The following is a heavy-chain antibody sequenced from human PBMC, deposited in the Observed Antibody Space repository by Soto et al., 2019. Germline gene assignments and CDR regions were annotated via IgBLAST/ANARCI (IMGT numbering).Heavy chain of an antibody. CDR2: ISAYNANT. CDR1: GYTFTSYG. J-gene: IGHJ4*02. Sequence: ASVKVSCKASGYTFTSYGISWVRQAPGQGLEWMGWISAYNANTNYAQKLQGRVTMTTDTSTSTSYMELRSLRSDDTAVYFCARDRLGATGDYWGQGTLVTVSS. V-gene: IGHV1-18*01. CDR3: ARDRLGATGDY. D-gene: IGHD1-26*01.